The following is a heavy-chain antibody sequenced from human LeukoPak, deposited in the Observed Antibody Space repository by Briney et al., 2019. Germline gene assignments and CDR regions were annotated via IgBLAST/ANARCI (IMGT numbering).Heavy chain of an antibody. J-gene: IGHJ6*02. CDR3: AKLGGSSSWPYYYYGMDV. CDR1: GGSISSYY. D-gene: IGHD6-13*01. CDR2: IYYSGST. Sequence: PSETLSLTCTVSGGSISSYYWSWIRQPPGKGLEWIGYIYYSGSTNYNPSLKSRVTISVDTSKNQFSLKLSSVTAADTAVYYCAKLGGSSSWPYYYYGMDVWGQGTTVTVSS. V-gene: IGHV4-59*01.